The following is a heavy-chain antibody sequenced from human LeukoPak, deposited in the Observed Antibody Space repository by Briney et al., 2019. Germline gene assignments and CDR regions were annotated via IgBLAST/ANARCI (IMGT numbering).Heavy chain of an antibody. V-gene: IGHV3-21*01. CDR2: ISSSSSFI. Sequence: PGGSLRLSCAVSGFTFSRYSMNWVRQAPGKGLEWVSSISSSSSFIYYADSVKGRFTISRDNAKNSLYLQMNSLRAEDTAVYYCARGGVMIAATPGYWGQGTLVTVSS. D-gene: IGHD2-15*01. CDR3: ARGGVMIAATPGY. J-gene: IGHJ4*02. CDR1: GFTFSRYS.